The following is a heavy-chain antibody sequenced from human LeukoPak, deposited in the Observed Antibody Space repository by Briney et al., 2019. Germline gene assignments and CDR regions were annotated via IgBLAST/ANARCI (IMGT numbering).Heavy chain of an antibody. D-gene: IGHD3-9*01. CDR3: ARLEYDILTGYPYYFDY. CDR1: GGSISSYY. J-gene: IGHJ4*02. V-gene: IGHV4-59*08. CDR2: IYYSGST. Sequence: SETLSLTCTVSGGSISSYYWSWIRQPPGQGLERNGYIYYSGSTNYNPSLKSRVTISVDTSKTQFSLKLSSVTAADTAVYYCARLEYDILTGYPYYFDYWGQGTLVTVPP.